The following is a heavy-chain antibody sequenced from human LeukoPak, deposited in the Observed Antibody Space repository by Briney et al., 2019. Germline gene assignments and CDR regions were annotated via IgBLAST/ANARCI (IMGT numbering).Heavy chain of an antibody. CDR1: GFAFSSYG. J-gene: IGHJ5*02. CDR3: ASGITGT. CDR2: IRYDGNNK. V-gene: IGHV3-30*02. D-gene: IGHD1-20*01. Sequence: PGGSLRLSCAASGFAFSSYGMHWVRQAPGKGLEWVAFIRYDGNNKYYADSVKGRFTISRDNSKNTLYLQMNSLRAEDTAVYYCASGITGTWGQGTLVTVSS.